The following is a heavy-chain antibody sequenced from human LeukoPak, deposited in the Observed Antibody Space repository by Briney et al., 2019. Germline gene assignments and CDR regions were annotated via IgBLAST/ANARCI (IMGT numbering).Heavy chain of an antibody. D-gene: IGHD2-2*01. CDR3: ARAPPRVVPAATPDDY. J-gene: IGHJ4*02. Sequence: GASVKVSCKASGYTFTSYDINWVRQATGQGLEWMGWMNPNSGNTGYAQKFQGRVTMTRNTSISTAYMELSSLRSEDTAVYYCARAPPRVVPAATPDDYWGQGTLVTVSS. CDR2: MNPNSGNT. V-gene: IGHV1-8*01. CDR1: GYTFTSYD.